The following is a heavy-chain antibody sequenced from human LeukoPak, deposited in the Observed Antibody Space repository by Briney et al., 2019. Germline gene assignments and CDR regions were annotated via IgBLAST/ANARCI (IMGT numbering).Heavy chain of an antibody. CDR2: IKTDGRRT. D-gene: IGHD6-19*01. CDR3: GRGRIGGWTDY. V-gene: IGHV3-74*01. J-gene: IGHJ4*02. CDR1: GFTFSDYW. Sequence: GGSLRLSCAASGFTFSDYWMHWVRQAPGKGLVWVSRIKTDGRRTNYADSVKGGFTFSIESARKTLYLPMNSLRAEDTAVYYCGRGRIGGWTDYWGQGTLVTVSS.